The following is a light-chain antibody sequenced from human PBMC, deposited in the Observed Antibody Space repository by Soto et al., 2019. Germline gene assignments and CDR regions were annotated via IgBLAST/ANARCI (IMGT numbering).Light chain of an antibody. J-gene: IGKJ1*01. Sequence: DIQMTHSPPSLSASVGDRVTITFRASQGIEGFLAWYQQKPGTAPKLLVYGTSTLQVGVPSRFSGSGWGTDFTLTISSVQPEDVATYYCQKYNKAPWKFGQGTKVDIK. CDR2: GTS. V-gene: IGKV1-27*01. CDR3: QKYNKAPWK. CDR1: QGIEGF.